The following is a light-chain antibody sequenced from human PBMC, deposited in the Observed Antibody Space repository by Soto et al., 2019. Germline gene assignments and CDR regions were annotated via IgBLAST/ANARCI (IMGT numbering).Light chain of an antibody. Sequence: SYELTQPPSVSVSPGQTATITCSGDKLGDNYACWYQQKPGRSPVLVIYQDTKRPSGIPERVSGSNSGNTATLTITGTQAMDEDDYYCQAWGSSVVFGGGTKVTVL. CDR3: QAWGSSVV. J-gene: IGLJ2*01. CDR2: QDT. CDR1: KLGDNY. V-gene: IGLV3-1*01.